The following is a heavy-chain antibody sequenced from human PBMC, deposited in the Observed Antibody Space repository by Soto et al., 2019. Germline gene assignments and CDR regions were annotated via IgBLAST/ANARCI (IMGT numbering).Heavy chain of an antibody. D-gene: IGHD7-27*01. Sequence: SETLSLTCTVSGGSISSGGYYWSWIRQHPGKGLEWIGYIYYSGSTYYNPSLKSRVTISVDTSKNQFSLKLSSVTAADTAVYYCERIGLHETGDPLLAFDIWGQGTMVTVSS. CDR3: ERIGLHETGDPLLAFDI. CDR1: GGSISSGGYY. J-gene: IGHJ3*02. V-gene: IGHV4-31*03. CDR2: IYYSGST.